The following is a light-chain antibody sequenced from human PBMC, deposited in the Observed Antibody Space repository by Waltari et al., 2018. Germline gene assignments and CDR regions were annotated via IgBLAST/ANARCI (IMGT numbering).Light chain of an antibody. CDR1: QTVSSN. Sequence: ETELTQSPATLSVSPGERVTLSCRASQTVSSNLAWYQQKPGQVPRLLVYGASIRATGIPARLSGSGSGTQFTLTINSLQSEDFAVYYCQQYNNWPPWTFGQGTKVEIK. CDR2: GAS. J-gene: IGKJ1*01. CDR3: QQYNNWPPWT. V-gene: IGKV3-15*01.